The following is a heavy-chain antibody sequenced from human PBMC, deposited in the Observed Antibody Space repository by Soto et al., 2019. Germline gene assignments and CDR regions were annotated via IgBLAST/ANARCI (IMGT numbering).Heavy chain of an antibody. CDR2: IYYSGST. D-gene: IGHD3-22*01. CDR1: GGSISSGGYY. J-gene: IGHJ4*02. Sequence: SETLSLTCTVSGGSISSGGYYWSWIRQHPGKGLEWIGYIYYSGSTYYNPSLKSRVTISVDTSKNQFSLKLSSVTAADTAVYYCAAYEWAFGSSGLAPGGSDYWGQGTLVTVSS. V-gene: IGHV4-31*03. CDR3: AAYEWAFGSSGLAPGGSDY.